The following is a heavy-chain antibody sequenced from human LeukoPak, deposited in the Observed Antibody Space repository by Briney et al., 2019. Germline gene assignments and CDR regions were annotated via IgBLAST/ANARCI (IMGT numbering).Heavy chain of an antibody. J-gene: IGHJ4*02. CDR1: GGSISSYY. Sequence: SETLSLTCTVSGGSISSYYWSWIRQPPGKGQEWIGYIYYSGSTNYNPSLKSRVTISVDTSKNQFPLKLSSVTAADTAVYYCARGYCSSTSCYAGPIDYWGQGTLVTVSS. CDR3: ARGYCSSTSCYAGPIDY. V-gene: IGHV4-59*01. D-gene: IGHD2-2*01. CDR2: IYYSGST.